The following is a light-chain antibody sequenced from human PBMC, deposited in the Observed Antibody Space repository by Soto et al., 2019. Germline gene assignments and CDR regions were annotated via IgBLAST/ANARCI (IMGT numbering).Light chain of an antibody. CDR2: DTS. CDR3: QHYNHLPPLT. CDR1: QDISNS. V-gene: IGKV1-33*01. J-gene: IGKJ4*01. Sequence: DIQMTQSPSSLSASVGDRVTITCQASQDISNSLNWYQQRAGKAPNLLIYDTSKLETGVPSRFSRSGSGTYFTLTINSLQPEDIATYYCQHYNHLPPLTFGGGTKVEIK.